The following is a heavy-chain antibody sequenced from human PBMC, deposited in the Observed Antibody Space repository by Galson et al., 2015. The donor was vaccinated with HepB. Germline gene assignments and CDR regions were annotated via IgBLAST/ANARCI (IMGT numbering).Heavy chain of an antibody. CDR1: GFTFSSYG. D-gene: IGHD5-12*01. CDR2: ISYDGSNK. V-gene: IGHV3-30*18. J-gene: IGHJ4*02. Sequence: SLRLSCAASGFTFSSYGMHWVRQAPGKGLEWVAVISYDGSNKYYADSVKGRFTISRDNSKNTLYLQMNSLRAEDTAVYYCAKDWYEESGYEPQWLGGFDYWGQGTLVTVSS. CDR3: AKDWYEESGYEPQWLGGFDY.